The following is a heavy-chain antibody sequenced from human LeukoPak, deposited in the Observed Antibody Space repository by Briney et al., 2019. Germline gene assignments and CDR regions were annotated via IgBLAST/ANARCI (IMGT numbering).Heavy chain of an antibody. Sequence: SQTLSLTCNVSGGSISSGGYYWSWIRQHPGKGLEWIGYIYYSGSTYYNPSLKSRVTISVDTSKNQFSLKLSSVTAADTAVYYCARDRGAYNLYDYWGQGTLVTVSS. CDR3: ARDRGAYNLYDY. V-gene: IGHV4-31*03. CDR1: GGSISSGGYY. D-gene: IGHD1-1*01. J-gene: IGHJ4*02. CDR2: IYYSGST.